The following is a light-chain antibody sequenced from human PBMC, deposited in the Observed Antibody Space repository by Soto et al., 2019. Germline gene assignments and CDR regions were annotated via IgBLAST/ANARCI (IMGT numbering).Light chain of an antibody. CDR3: QKYHTWPIT. Sequence: VMTQSPATLSLAPGESVTFSCRASQGVSRKLAWYQHKTGQAPRILISGASTGATGIPDRFSGSGSGTELTLTISRLQSEDCAIYYCQKYHTWPITCGGGTKVDIK. CDR1: QGVSRK. V-gene: IGKV3-15*01. CDR2: GAS. J-gene: IGKJ4*01.